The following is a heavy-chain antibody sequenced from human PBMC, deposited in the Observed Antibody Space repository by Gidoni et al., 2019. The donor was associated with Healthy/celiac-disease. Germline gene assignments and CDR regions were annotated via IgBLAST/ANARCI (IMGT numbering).Heavy chain of an antibody. CDR1: GYSFTSYW. CDR3: ARPAGIAAARGPDYGMDV. Sequence: EVQLVQSGAEVKKPGESLKISCKGSGYSFTSYWLGWVSQMPGKGLEWMGIIYPGDSDTRYSPSVQGQVTISADKSTSTAYLQWSSLKASDTAMYYCARPAGIAAARGPDYGMDVWGQGTTVTVSS. D-gene: IGHD6-13*01. V-gene: IGHV5-51*03. J-gene: IGHJ6*02. CDR2: IYPGDSDT.